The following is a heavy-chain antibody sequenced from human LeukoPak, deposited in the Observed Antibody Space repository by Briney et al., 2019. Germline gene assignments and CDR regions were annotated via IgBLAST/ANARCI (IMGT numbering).Heavy chain of an antibody. CDR1: GFTFSNHW. CDR3: ARSRLGGRGAFDI. V-gene: IGHV3-7*01. CDR2: IRQDGAER. D-gene: IGHD1-1*01. Sequence: PGGSLRLSCAASGFTFSNHWMSWVRQAPGKGLEWVANIRQDGAERYYVDSVKGRFTISRDNAKNSVYLEMNSLRAEDTAVYYCARSRLGGRGAFDIWGQGTVVTVSS. J-gene: IGHJ3*02.